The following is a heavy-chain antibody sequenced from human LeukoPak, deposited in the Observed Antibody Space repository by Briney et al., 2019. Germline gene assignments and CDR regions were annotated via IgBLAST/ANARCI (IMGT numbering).Heavy chain of an antibody. Sequence: GGSLRLSCAASGFTFSSYAMSWVRQAPGKGLEWVSAISGSGGSTYYADPVKGRFTISRDNSKNTLYLQMNSLRAEDTAVYYCAKAGCSGGSCYLGVFDYWGQGTLVTVSS. CDR2: ISGSGGST. J-gene: IGHJ4*02. CDR3: AKAGCSGGSCYLGVFDY. D-gene: IGHD2-15*01. CDR1: GFTFSSYA. V-gene: IGHV3-23*01.